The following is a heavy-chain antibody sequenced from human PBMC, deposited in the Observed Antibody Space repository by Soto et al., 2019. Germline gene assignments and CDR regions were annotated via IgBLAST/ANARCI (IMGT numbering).Heavy chain of an antibody. CDR3: ARDAGGWYQLLSPWFDP. J-gene: IGHJ5*02. CDR2: IYYSGST. CDR1: GDSISSYY. Sequence: SETLSLTCTVSGDSISSYYWTWFRQPSGKGLEWIGYIYYSGSTNYNPSLKSRVTISVDTSKNQFSLKLSSVTAADTAVYYCARDAGGWYQLLSPWFDPWGQGTLVTVS. D-gene: IGHD2-2*01. V-gene: IGHV4-59*12.